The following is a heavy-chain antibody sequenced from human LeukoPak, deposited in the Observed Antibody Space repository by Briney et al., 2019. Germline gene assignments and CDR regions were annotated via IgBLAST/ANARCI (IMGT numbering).Heavy chain of an antibody. J-gene: IGHJ3*02. CDR1: GGSVSSSC. D-gene: IGHD6-19*01. Sequence: PSETLSLTCTVSGGSVSSSCWSWIRQPAGKGLQWIGRIYTSGIYASGSTNYNPSLKSRVTMSVDTSKNQFSLKLTSVTAADTAVYYCARDGAVAGTRVLFDIWGQGTMVTVSS. V-gene: IGHV4-4*07. CDR2: IYTSGIYASGST. CDR3: ARDGAVAGTRVLFDI.